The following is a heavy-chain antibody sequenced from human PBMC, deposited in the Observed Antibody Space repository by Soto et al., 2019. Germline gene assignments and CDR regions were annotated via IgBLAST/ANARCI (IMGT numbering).Heavy chain of an antibody. J-gene: IGHJ6*04. D-gene: IGHD3-16*01. CDR2: INHSGST. CDR3: ARVMMITFGGVISPRLDV. CDR1: GGSFSGYY. V-gene: IGHV4-34*01. Sequence: SETLSLTCAVYGGSFSGYYWSWIRQPPGKGLEWIGEINHSGSTNYNPSLKSRVTISVDTSKNQFSLKLSSVTAADTAVYYCARVMMITFGGVISPRLDVWGKGTTVTVSS.